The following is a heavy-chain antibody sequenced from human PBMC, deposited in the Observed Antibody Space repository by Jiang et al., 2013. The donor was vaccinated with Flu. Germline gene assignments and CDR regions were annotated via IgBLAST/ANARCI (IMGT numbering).Heavy chain of an antibody. J-gene: IGHJ4*02. V-gene: IGHV1-8*01. CDR2: MNPNSGNT. D-gene: IGHD1-26*01. CDR3: AREELVGAVDY. Sequence: TGQGLEWMGWMNPNSGNTGYAQKFQGRVTMTRNTSISTAYMELSSLRSEDTAVYYCAREELVGAVDYWGQGTLVTVSS.